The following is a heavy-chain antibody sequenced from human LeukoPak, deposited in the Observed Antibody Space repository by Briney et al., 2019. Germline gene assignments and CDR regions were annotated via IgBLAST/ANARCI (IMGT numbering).Heavy chain of an antibody. CDR2: IKSKTDGGTA. V-gene: IGHV3-15*01. Sequence: GGSLRLSCAASGFTFSNAWMSWVRQAPGKGLEWVGRIKSKTDGGTADYAAPVKGRSTISRDDSKTIAYLQMNSLKTEDTAVYYCTVQLSQWGQGTLVTVSS. D-gene: IGHD6-6*01. CDR3: TVQLSQ. CDR1: GFTFSNAW. J-gene: IGHJ4*02.